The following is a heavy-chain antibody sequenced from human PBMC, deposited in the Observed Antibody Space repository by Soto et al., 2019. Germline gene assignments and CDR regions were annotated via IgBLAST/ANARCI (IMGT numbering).Heavy chain of an antibody. CDR1: GGSISSYY. D-gene: IGHD3-10*01. Sequence: SETLSLTCTVSGGSISSYYWSWIRQPPGKGLEWIGYIYYSGSTNYNPSLKSRVTISVDTSKNQFSLKLSSVTAADTAVYYCAGAITMVRETPRYYYYGMDVWGQGTTVTVSS. J-gene: IGHJ6*02. CDR2: IYYSGST. CDR3: AGAITMVRETPRYYYYGMDV. V-gene: IGHV4-59*01.